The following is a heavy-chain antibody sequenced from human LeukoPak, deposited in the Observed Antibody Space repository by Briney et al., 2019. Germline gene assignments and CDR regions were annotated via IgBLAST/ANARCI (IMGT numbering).Heavy chain of an antibody. J-gene: IGHJ4*02. D-gene: IGHD6-19*01. CDR1: GFTFSGSA. Sequence: PGGSLRLSCAASGFTFSGSAMHWVRQASGKGLEWVGRIRSKANSYATAYAASVKGRFTISRDNSKNTLYLQMNSLRAEDTAVYYCAKSGRAVAATSDYWGQGTLVTVSS. V-gene: IGHV3-73*01. CDR3: AKSGRAVAATSDY. CDR2: IRSKANSYAT.